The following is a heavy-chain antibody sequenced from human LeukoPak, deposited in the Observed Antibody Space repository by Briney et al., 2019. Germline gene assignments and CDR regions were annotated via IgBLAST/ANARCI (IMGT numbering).Heavy chain of an antibody. J-gene: IGHJ5*02. CDR3: ARDGVWFDYDSSGFNWFDP. V-gene: IGHV3-21*01. Sequence: GGSLRLSCAASGFTFSSYSMNWVRQAPGKGLEWVSSISSSSSYIYYADSVKGRFTISRDNAKNSLCLQMNSLRAEDTAVYYCARDGVWFDYDSSGFNWFDPWGQGTLVTVSS. CDR1: GFTFSSYS. D-gene: IGHD3-22*01. CDR2: ISSSSSYI.